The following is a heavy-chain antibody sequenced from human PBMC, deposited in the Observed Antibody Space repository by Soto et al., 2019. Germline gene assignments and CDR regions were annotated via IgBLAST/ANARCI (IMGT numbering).Heavy chain of an antibody. D-gene: IGHD3-10*01. Sequence: EVQLVESGGGLVKPGGSLRLSCAASGFTFSSYSMNWVRQAPGKGLEWVSSISSSSSYIYYADSVKGRFTISRDNAKNSLYLQMNSLRAEDTAVSYCARSPADSKLGGGLSDYWGQGTLVTVSS. CDR1: GFTFSSYS. CDR2: ISSSSSYI. V-gene: IGHV3-21*01. CDR3: ARSPADSKLGGGLSDY. J-gene: IGHJ4*02.